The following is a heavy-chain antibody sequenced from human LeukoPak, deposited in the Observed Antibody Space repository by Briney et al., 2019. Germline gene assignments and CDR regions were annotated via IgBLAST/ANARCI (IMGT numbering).Heavy chain of an antibody. CDR2: INPNSGGT. CDR1: GYTFTGYY. V-gene: IGHV1-2*02. D-gene: IGHD3-22*01. J-gene: IGHJ4*02. CDR3: ARRCDTSSYYTYYFDY. Sequence: ASVKVSCEASGYTFTGYYIHWVRQAPGQGLEWMGWINPNSGGTNCAQKFQGRVTMTRDTSISTAYMELSRLRSDDTAVYFCARRCDTSSYYTYYFDYWGQGTLVTVSS.